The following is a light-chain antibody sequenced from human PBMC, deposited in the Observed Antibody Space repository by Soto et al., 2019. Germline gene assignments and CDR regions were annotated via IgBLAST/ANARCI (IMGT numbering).Light chain of an antibody. J-gene: IGKJ5*01. CDR1: QGVRTH. Sequence: EIVLTQSPATLSLSPGERATLSCRASQGVRTHLAWYQQKCGQPPRLLMYDASNRATAIPARFSGSGSGTDFTLTISSLEPEDFAVYYCQQRTNWPSITFGPGTRLE. V-gene: IGKV3-11*01. CDR2: DAS. CDR3: QQRTNWPSIT.